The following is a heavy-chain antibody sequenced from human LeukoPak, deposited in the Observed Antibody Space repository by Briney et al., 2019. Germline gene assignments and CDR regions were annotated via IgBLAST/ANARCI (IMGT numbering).Heavy chain of an antibody. Sequence: SETLSLTCTVSGGSISSYYWSWIRQPPGKGLEWIGYIYYSGSTNYNPSLKSRVTISVDASNNQFSLKLTSVTAADTAVYYCARDHGWSGFNWFDPWGQGTLVTVSS. V-gene: IGHV4-59*01. CDR2: IYYSGST. J-gene: IGHJ5*02. CDR3: ARDHGWSGFNWFDP. D-gene: IGHD3-3*01. CDR1: GGSISSYY.